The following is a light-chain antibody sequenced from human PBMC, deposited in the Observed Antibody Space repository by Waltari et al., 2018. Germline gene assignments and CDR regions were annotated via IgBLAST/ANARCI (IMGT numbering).Light chain of an antibody. Sequence: EIVLTQSPATLSLSPGERATLSCRASQSVSTNLAWYQQKPGQAPRLLIYDVSSRATGIPARISARGAGTDFTLTINSLEPEDSAVYYCQQRTSWPPGLSFGGGTKVEIK. V-gene: IGKV3-11*01. CDR3: QQRTSWPPGLS. CDR1: QSVSTN. CDR2: DVS. J-gene: IGKJ4*01.